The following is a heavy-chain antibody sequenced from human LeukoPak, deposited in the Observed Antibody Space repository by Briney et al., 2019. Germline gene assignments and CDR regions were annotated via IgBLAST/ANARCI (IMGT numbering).Heavy chain of an antibody. CDR2: INHSGST. J-gene: IGHJ4*02. CDR1: GGSFSGYY. D-gene: IGHD6-19*01. CDR3: ARGWLVRGRYFDY. Sequence: SETLSLTCAVYGGSFSGYYWSWIRQPPGKGLEWIGEINHSGSTYYNPSLKSRVTISVDTSKNQFSLKLSSVTAADTAVYYCARGWLVRGRYFDYWGQGTLVTVSS. V-gene: IGHV4-34*01.